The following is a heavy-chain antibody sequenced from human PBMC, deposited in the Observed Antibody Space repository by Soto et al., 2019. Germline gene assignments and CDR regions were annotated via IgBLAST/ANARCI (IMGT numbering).Heavy chain of an antibody. Sequence: RGSLRLSCAASGFTFSDYMSWIRQAPGKGLEWVSYISSSSSYTNYADSVKGRFTISRDNSKNSPYLQMNSLRAEDTAVYYCANRQSCSGGSCYSLFWFDPWGQGTLVTVSS. CDR3: ANRQSCSGGSCYSLFWFDP. J-gene: IGHJ5*02. V-gene: IGHV3-11*03. D-gene: IGHD2-15*01. CDR2: ISSSSSYT. CDR1: GFTFSDY.